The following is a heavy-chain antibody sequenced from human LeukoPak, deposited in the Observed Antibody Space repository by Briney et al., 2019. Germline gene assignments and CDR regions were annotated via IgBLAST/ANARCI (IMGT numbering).Heavy chain of an antibody. CDR2: TFYRSKWYN. CDR3: ARVSGSYSRFDH. CDR1: GDSVSSNNAA. Sequence: SQTLSLTCAISGDSVSSNNAAWNWIRQSPSRGLEWLGRTFYRSKWYNNYAVSVKSRITINPDTSEYQFSLQLNSVTPEDTAVYYCARVSGSYSRFDHWGQGTLVTVSS. J-gene: IGHJ4*02. V-gene: IGHV6-1*01. D-gene: IGHD1-26*01.